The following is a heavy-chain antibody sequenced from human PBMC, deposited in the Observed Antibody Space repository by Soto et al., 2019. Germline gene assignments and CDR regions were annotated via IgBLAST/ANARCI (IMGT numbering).Heavy chain of an antibody. CDR2: IYYSGST. D-gene: IGHD4-17*01. CDR1: GGSISSSSYY. V-gene: IGHV4-39*01. J-gene: IGHJ4*02. CDR3: ARLGDDYGDGPLVGAFGY. Sequence: SGTLSLTCTVSGGSISSSSYYWGWIRQPPGKGLEWIGSIYYSGSTHYNPSLKSRVTISVDTSKNQFSVKLSSVTAADTAVYYCARLGDDYGDGPLVGAFGYWGQGTLVTVSS.